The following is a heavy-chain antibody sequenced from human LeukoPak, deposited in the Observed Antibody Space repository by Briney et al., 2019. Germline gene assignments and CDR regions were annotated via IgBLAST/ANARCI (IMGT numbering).Heavy chain of an antibody. CDR1: GYTFTSYG. V-gene: IGHV1-18*01. CDR3: ATFQQSYSSGWYPLGY. CDR2: ISAYNGNT. J-gene: IGHJ4*02. Sequence: ASVKVSCKASGYTFTSYGISWVRQAPGQGLEWMGWISAYNGNTNYAQKLKGRVTMTTDTSTSTAYMELRSLRSDDTAVYYCATFQQSYSSGWYPLGYWGQGTLVTVSS. D-gene: IGHD6-19*01.